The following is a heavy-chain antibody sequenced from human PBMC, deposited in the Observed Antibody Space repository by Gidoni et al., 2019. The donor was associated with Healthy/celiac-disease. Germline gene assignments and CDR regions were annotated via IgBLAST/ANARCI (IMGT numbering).Heavy chain of an antibody. CDR1: VSPFASYA. V-gene: IGHV3-23*01. Sequence: EVKRFEPGGGLQQLGGSLRPSGPAAVSPFASYAMSWVRQAPGKGLEWVSAISGSGGSTYYADSVKGRFTISRDNSKTTLYLQMNSLRAEDTAVYYCAKPEPSYSSGRLADYWGQGTLVTVSS. CDR3: AKPEPSYSSGRLADY. CDR2: ISGSGGST. D-gene: IGHD6-19*01. J-gene: IGHJ4*02.